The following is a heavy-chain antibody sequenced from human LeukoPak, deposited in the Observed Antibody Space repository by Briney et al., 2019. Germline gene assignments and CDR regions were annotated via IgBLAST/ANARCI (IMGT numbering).Heavy chain of an antibody. CDR1: GDSISDGRYY. D-gene: IGHD2-2*01. CDR3: ATPYCSSISCLDVFNI. CDR2: KYYSGSA. J-gene: IGHJ3*02. V-gene: IGHV4-31*03. Sequence: KASQTLSLTCSVSGDSISDGRYYCTWIRQHPGKGLEWIGYKYYSGSANYNPSLKSRLTISVDTSKNQFSLQLSSVTAADTAMYYCATPYCSSISCLDVFNIWGQGKMVTVSS.